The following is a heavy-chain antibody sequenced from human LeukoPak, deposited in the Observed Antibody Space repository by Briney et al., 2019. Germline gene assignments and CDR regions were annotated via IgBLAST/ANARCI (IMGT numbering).Heavy chain of an antibody. CDR3: ARLLANSSARYHAIAY. J-gene: IGHJ4*02. D-gene: IGHD6-25*01. Sequence: GGSLSLSCVVSGFPFGNFYMTWVRQAPGKGLEWVAQIKQDESEKYYVDSVRGRFTVSRDNARNSLYLHMSTLRAEDTAIYYCARLLANSSARYHAIAYWGQGTLVTVSS. CDR2: IKQDESEK. CDR1: GFPFGNFY. V-gene: IGHV3-7*01.